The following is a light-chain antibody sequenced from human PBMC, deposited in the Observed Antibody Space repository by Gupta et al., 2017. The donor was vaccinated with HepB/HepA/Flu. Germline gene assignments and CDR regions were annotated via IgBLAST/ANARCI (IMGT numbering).Light chain of an antibody. J-gene: IGLJ2*01. CDR2: DVS. V-gene: IGLV2-14*03. Sequence: QSALTQPASVSGSPGQSITISCTGTSSDVGSYNYVSYYQQPPATAPKLMIYDVSNRPPGVSNRFAGYNAGTTALLTISGHQAEDDAYYYCRSYTSRSSGVFGGGTKLTVL. CDR1: SSDVGSYNY. CDR3: RSYTSRSSGV.